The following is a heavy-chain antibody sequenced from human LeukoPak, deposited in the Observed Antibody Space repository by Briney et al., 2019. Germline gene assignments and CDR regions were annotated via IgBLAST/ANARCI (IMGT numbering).Heavy chain of an antibody. CDR2: IYYSGST. J-gene: IGHJ3*02. Sequence: TSETLSLTCTVSGGSISSGDYYWSWIRQPPGKGLEWIGYIYYSGSTYYNPSPKSRVTISVDTSKNQFSLKLSSVTAADTAMYYCARDESGYGYDAFDIWGQGTMVTVSS. D-gene: IGHD5-12*01. CDR1: GGSISSGDYY. V-gene: IGHV4-30-4*08. CDR3: ARDESGYGYDAFDI.